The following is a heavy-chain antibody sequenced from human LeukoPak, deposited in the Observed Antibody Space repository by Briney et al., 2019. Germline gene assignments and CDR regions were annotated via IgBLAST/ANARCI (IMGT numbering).Heavy chain of an antibody. V-gene: IGHV1-69*05. J-gene: IGHJ6*03. D-gene: IGHD3-10*01. CDR1: GGTFSSYA. Sequence: GASVKVSCKASGGTFSSYAISWVRQAPGQGLEWMGGIIPIFGTANYAQKFQGRVTFTTDESTSTAYMELSSLRSEDTAVYYCARAGGLLSYYYMDVWGKGTTVTVSS. CDR2: IIPIFGTA. CDR3: ARAGGLLSYYYMDV.